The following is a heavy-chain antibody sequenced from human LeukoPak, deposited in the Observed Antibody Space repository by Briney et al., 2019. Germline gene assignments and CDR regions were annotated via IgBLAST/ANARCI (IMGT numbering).Heavy chain of an antibody. CDR1: GYTFTGYY. V-gene: IGHV1-2*02. D-gene: IGHD5-18*01. Sequence: ASVKVSCKASGYTFTGYYMHWVRQAPGQGLEWMGWINPNSGGTNYAQKFQGRVTMTRDTSISTAYMELSRRRSDDTAVYYCARARSGYSYGYYFDYWGQGTLVTVSS. CDR2: INPNSGGT. J-gene: IGHJ4*02. CDR3: ARARSGYSYGYYFDY.